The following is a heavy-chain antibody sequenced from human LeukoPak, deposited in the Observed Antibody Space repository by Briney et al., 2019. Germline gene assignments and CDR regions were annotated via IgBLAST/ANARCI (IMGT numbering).Heavy chain of an antibody. J-gene: IGHJ4*02. V-gene: IGHV4-39*07. Sequence: PSETLSLTCTVSGGSVSTSDYYWGWIRQSPVMGLEWIGDVFYTGKTNYNPSLRGRATISIDTSKNQFSLKLTYVTAADSAVYYCARVFDSWGQGTLVTVSS. CDR3: ARVFDS. CDR2: VFYTGKT. CDR1: GGSVSTSDYY.